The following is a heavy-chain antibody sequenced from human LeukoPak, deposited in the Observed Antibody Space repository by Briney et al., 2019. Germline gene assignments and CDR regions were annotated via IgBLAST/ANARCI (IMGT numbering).Heavy chain of an antibody. CDR2: IYSGGST. V-gene: IGHV3-53*01. CDR1: GFTVSSNY. J-gene: IGHJ4*02. D-gene: IGHD2-2*01. Sequence: PGGSLRLSCAASGFTVSSNYMSWVRQAPGKGLEWVSVIYSGGSTYYADSVKGRFTISRDNSKNTLYLQMNSLRAEDTAVYYCASHRPCCSSTSCPDYWGQGTLVTVSS. CDR3: ASHRPCCSSTSCPDY.